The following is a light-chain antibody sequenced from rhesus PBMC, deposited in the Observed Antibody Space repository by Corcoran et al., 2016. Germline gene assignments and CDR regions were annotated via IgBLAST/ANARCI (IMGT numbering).Light chain of an antibody. V-gene: IGKV1-28*01. Sequence: DIQMTQSPSSLSASVGDTVTITCRASQGISSYLNWFQQNPGKAPKLLIYAASSLESGVPSRFSGIGSGTEFTLTISSLQPEDFAAYYCLQHNSYPLTFGGGTKVEIK. CDR3: LQHNSYPLT. CDR1: QGISSY. J-gene: IGKJ4*01. CDR2: AAS.